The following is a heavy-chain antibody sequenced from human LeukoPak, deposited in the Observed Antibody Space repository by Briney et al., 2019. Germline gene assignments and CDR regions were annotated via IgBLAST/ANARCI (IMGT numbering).Heavy chain of an antibody. D-gene: IGHD3-22*01. CDR1: GFIFNDYG. CDR2: IKTDGSEK. Sequence: GGSLRLSCAASGFIFNDYGMHWVRQAPGKGLQWVANIKTDGSEKYYVDSVKGRFTISRDNAKNSLYLQMNSLRAEDTAVYYCATYSSLNRREFQYWGQGTLLTVSS. V-gene: IGHV3-7*01. CDR3: ATYSSLNRREFQY. J-gene: IGHJ1*01.